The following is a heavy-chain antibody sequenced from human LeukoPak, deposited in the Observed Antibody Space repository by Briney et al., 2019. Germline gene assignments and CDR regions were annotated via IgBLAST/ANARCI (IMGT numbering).Heavy chain of an antibody. V-gene: IGHV3-74*01. Sequence: GGSLRLSCTASGFTFSTSWMHWVRQAPGKGLVWVSRINPDGSSTNYADSVKGRFTISRDNAKNSLYLHMNSLRAEDTAVYYCARDPYGGKYYFDYWGQGTLVTVSS. CDR1: GFTFSTSW. D-gene: IGHD4/OR15-4a*01. CDR2: INPDGSST. J-gene: IGHJ4*02. CDR3: ARDPYGGKYYFDY.